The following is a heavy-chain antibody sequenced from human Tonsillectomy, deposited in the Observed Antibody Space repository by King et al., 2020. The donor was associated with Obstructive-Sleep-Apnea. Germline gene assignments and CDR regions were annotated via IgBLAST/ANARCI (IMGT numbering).Heavy chain of an antibody. CDR2: ISYDGSNK. J-gene: IGHJ4*02. V-gene: IGHV3-30*18. CDR3: AKIPDY. Sequence: VQLVESGGGVVQPGRSLRLSCAASGFTFSSYGMHWVRQAPGKGLEWVAVISYDGSNKYYADSVKGRFTISRDNSKNTLYLQMNSLRAEDTAVYYCAKIPDYWGQGTLVTVSS. CDR1: GFTFSSYG.